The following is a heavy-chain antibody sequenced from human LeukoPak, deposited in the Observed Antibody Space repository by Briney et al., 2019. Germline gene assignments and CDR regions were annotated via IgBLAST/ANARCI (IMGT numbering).Heavy chain of an antibody. Sequence: SETLSLTCTVSGGSISSSGYYWGWIRQPPGKGLEWIGSIYYSGSTFYNTSLKSRVTISVDTSKNQFSLKLSFVTAADTAVYYCAGGKYSYGSFDYWGQGTLVTVSS. V-gene: IGHV4-39*07. D-gene: IGHD5-18*01. CDR1: GGSISSSGYY. J-gene: IGHJ4*02. CDR3: AGGKYSYGSFDY. CDR2: IYYSGST.